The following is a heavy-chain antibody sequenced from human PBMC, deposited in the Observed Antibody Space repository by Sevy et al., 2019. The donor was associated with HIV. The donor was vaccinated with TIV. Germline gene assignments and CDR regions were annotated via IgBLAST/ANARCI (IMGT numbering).Heavy chain of an antibody. Sequence: GGSLRLSCAASGFTFSSYAMHWVSQAPGKGLEWVAVISYDGSNKYYADSVKGRFTISRDNSKNTLYLQMNSLRAEDTAVYYCARDLNYDFWSEYYYYYYGMDVWGQGTTVTVSS. J-gene: IGHJ6*02. D-gene: IGHD3-3*01. CDR2: ISYDGSNK. CDR1: GFTFSSYA. CDR3: ARDLNYDFWSEYYYYYYGMDV. V-gene: IGHV3-30*04.